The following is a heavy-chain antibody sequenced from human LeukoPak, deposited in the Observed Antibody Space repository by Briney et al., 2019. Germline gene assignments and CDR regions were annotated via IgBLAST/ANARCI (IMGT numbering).Heavy chain of an antibody. CDR1: GFTFSSYD. CDR3: ARDMKRAYGMDV. CDR2: SSSGSSTI. D-gene: IGHD3-16*01. J-gene: IGHJ6*02. V-gene: IGHV3-48*04. Sequence: GGSLRVSCAASGFTFSSYDMNWVRQAPGKGLEWVSYSSSGSSTIKYADSVKGRFTISRDNTKNSLYLQMSSLRAEDTAVYYCARDMKRAYGMDVWGQGTTVTVSS.